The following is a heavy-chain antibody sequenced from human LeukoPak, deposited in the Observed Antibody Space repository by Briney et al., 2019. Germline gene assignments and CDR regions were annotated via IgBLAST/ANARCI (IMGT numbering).Heavy chain of an antibody. D-gene: IGHD5-24*01. CDR2: IRYDGSNK. CDR1: GFTFSSYG. V-gene: IGHV3-30*02. CDR3: AKEMSAMAKSDAFDI. J-gene: IGHJ3*02. Sequence: PGGSLRLSCAASGFTFSSYGMHWVSQAPGKGLEWVAFIRYDGSNKYYADSVKGRFTISRDNSKYTLYLQMNSLRAEDPAVYYCAKEMSAMAKSDAFDIWGQGTMVTVSS.